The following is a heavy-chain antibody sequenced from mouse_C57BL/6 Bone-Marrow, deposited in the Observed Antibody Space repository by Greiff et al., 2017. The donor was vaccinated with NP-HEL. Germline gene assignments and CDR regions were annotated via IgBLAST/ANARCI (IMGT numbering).Heavy chain of an antibody. D-gene: IGHD1-1*01. CDR3: ARGAGSSYGAMDY. J-gene: IGHJ4*01. CDR2: IYPGGGYT. V-gene: IGHV1-63*01. CDR1: GYTFTNYW. Sequence: QVQLQQSGAELVRPGTSVKMSCKASGYTFTNYWIGWAKQRPGHGLEWIGDIYPGGGYTNYNEKFKGKATLTADKSSSTAYMQCSSLTSEDSAIYYWARGAGSSYGAMDYWGQGTSVTVSS.